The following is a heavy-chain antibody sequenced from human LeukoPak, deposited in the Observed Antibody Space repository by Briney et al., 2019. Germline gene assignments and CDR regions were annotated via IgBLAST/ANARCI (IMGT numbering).Heavy chain of an antibody. V-gene: IGHV4-39*07. Sequence: PSETLSLTCTVSGGSISSSSYCWGWIRQPPGKGLEWIGSIYYSGSTYYNPSLKSRVTISVDTSKNQFSLKLSSVTAADTAVYYCARSQQPVNFDYWGQGTLVTVSS. CDR3: ARSQQPVNFDY. CDR1: GGSISSSSYC. D-gene: IGHD6-13*01. CDR2: IYYSGST. J-gene: IGHJ4*02.